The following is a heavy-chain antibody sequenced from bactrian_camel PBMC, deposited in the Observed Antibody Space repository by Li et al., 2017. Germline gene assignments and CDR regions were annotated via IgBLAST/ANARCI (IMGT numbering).Heavy chain of an antibody. CDR3: AARGPYCYTKLSVRDFTY. CDR2: INSRFIT. J-gene: IGHJ6*01. CDR1: GSIVSTMC. D-gene: IGHD2*01. Sequence: VQLVESGGGSVQAGRSLRLSCASSGSIVSTMCMGWVRQAPGKGFEWVSSINSRFITDYPNSVKGRFTISKDNAMNTLYLQMDSLKPEDTAMYYCAARGPYCYTKLSVRDFTYWGQGTQVTVS. V-gene: IGHV3S40*01.